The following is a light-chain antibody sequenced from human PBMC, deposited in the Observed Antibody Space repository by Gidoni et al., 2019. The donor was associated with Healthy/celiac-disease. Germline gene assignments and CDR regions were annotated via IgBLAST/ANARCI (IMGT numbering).Light chain of an antibody. CDR1: SSDVGGYNY. V-gene: IGLV2-11*01. CDR2: DVS. Sequence: QSVLTQPRPVSGSPGQSVTISCTGTSSDVGGYNYVSWYQQHPGKAPKLMIYDVSKRPSGVPDRFSGSKSGNTASLTISGLQAEDEADYYCCSYAGSYVVFGGGTKLTVL. J-gene: IGLJ2*01. CDR3: CSYAGSYVV.